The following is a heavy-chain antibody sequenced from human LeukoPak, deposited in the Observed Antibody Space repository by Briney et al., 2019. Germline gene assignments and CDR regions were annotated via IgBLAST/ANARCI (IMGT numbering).Heavy chain of an antibody. CDR2: TYYSGST. V-gene: IGHV4-30-4*01. J-gene: IGHJ5*02. CDR3: ARPYYYDSRIDP. D-gene: IGHD3-22*01. Sequence: SETLSLTCTVSGVSISSGDYYWSWIRQPPGKGLEWIGYTYYSGSTYYNPSLKSRVTIEVDTSKNQFSLKLSSVTAADTAVYYCARPYYYDSRIDPWGQGTRVTVSS. CDR1: GVSISSGDYY.